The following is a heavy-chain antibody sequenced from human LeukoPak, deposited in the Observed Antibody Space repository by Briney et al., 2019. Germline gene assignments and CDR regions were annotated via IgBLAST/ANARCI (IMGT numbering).Heavy chain of an antibody. J-gene: IGHJ4*02. CDR1: GFTFSSYS. D-gene: IGHD3-22*01. CDR2: ISSSSSYI. CDR3: ARALVSGLTYYYDSSGYAFGY. V-gene: IGHV3-21*01. Sequence: GGSLRLSCAASGFTFSSYSMNWVRQAPGKGLEWVSSISSSSSYIYYADSVKGRFTISRDNAKNSLYLQMNSLRAEDTAVYYCARALVSGLTYYYDSSGYAFGYWGQGTLATVSS.